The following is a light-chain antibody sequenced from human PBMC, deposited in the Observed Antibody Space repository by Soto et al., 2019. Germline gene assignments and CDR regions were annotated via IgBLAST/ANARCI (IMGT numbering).Light chain of an antibody. Sequence: QPVLTQSSSASASLGSSVKLTCSLSSGHSSYNIAWHQQQPGKAPRHLMRLEDSGSYNKRSGVPDRFSGSSSGADRYLTISNLQYEDEADYYCETWDSTTRVFGGGTKLTVL. CDR2: LEDSGSY. J-gene: IGLJ3*02. CDR3: ETWDSTTRV. V-gene: IGLV4-60*02. CDR1: SGHSSYN.